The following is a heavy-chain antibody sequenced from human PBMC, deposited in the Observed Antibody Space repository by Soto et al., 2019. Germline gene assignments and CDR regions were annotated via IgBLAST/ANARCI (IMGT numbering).Heavy chain of an antibody. CDR3: ARVGPPLLVPYYYMDV. CDR1: GFTFGDYY. CDR2: MSSSGSTI. J-gene: IGHJ6*03. D-gene: IGHD2-21*02. Sequence: GGSLRLSCAASGFTFGDYYMSWIRQAPGKGLEWVSYMSSSGSTIYYADSVKGRFTISRDNAKNSLYLQMNSMRAEDTAVYYCARVGPPLLVPYYYMDVWGKGTTVTVSS. V-gene: IGHV3-11*01.